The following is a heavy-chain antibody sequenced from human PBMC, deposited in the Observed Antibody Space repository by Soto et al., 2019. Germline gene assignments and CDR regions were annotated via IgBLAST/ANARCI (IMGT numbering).Heavy chain of an antibody. CDR2: VTGSGETT. CDR3: ARHRTWSGYDFNY. CDR1: GFTFNSHA. J-gene: IGHJ4*02. Sequence: VQLLESGGGLVQPGGSLRLSCAASGFTFNSHALSWVRQAPGKGLEWVSSVTGSGETTYYADSVKGRFTISRDNSKNTLSLQMNSLRAADTAVYYCARHRTWSGYDFNYWGQGTLVTVSS. V-gene: IGHV3-23*01. D-gene: IGHD5-12*01.